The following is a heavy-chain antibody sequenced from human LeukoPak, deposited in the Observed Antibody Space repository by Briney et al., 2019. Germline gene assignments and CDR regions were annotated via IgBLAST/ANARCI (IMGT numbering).Heavy chain of an antibody. CDR1: GYTFTGYY. CDR3: ARGGTMVRGVKGYYYYYMDV. CDR2: INPNSGGT. Sequence: ASVKVSCKASGYTFTGYYMHWVRQAPGQGLEWMGRINPNSGGTNYAQKLQGRVTMTTDTSTSTAYMELRSLRSDDTAVYYCARGGTMVRGVKGYYYYYMDVWGRGTTVTVSS. D-gene: IGHD3-10*01. V-gene: IGHV1-2*06. J-gene: IGHJ6*03.